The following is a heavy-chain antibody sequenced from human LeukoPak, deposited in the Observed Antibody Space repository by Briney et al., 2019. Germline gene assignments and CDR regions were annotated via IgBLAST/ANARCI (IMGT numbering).Heavy chain of an antibody. CDR1: GSSISSSSYY. J-gene: IGHJ4*02. D-gene: IGHD3-22*01. Sequence: PSETLSLTCTVSGSSISSSSYYWGWIRQPPGKGREWIGGIYYSGSTYYNPSLKSRVTISVDTSKNQFSLKLSSVTAADTAVYYCARHSYYDSSGSFDYWGQGTLVTVSS. CDR2: IYYSGST. CDR3: ARHSYYDSSGSFDY. V-gene: IGHV4-39*01.